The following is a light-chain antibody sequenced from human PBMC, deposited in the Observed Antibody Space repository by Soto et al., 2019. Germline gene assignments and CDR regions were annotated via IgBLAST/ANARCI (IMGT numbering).Light chain of an antibody. J-gene: IGLJ2*01. Sequence: QSALTQPASVSGSPGQSITISCTGTNSDVGSYNYVSWYQQHPGKAPKLLIYEVSNRPSGFSNRFSGSKSGNTASLTISGLQAEDEADYYCSSYTTSSTLVFGGGTKLTVL. CDR1: NSDVGSYNY. CDR2: EVS. V-gene: IGLV2-14*01. CDR3: SSYTTSSTLV.